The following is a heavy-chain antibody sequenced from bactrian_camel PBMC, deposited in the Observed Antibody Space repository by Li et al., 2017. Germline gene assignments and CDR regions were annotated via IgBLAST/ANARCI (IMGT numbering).Heavy chain of an antibody. V-gene: IGHV3S53*01. D-gene: IGHD4*01. CDR1: KYLFSAKC. CDR3: AAGCRFDKELRLSQEGYYY. J-gene: IGHJ4*01. Sequence: HVQLVESGGGSVQTGGSLTLSCSASKYLFSAKCMAWFRQRPRHAREGVAGIVSDGRTSYANVVKGRFTISQDNAKKTVYLQMNSLRPEDTAMYYCAAGCRFDKELRLSQEGYYYWGQGTQVTVS. CDR2: IVSDGRT.